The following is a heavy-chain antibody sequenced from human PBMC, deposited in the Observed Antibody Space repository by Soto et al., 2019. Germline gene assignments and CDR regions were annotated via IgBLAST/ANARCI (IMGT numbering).Heavy chain of an antibody. D-gene: IGHD1-1*01. J-gene: IGHJ6*02. V-gene: IGHV4-30-4*01. CDR1: GDSTSSAGYY. Sequence: SETLSLTCTVSGDSTSSAGYYWSWIRQTPGKGLEWIGHIFYSGTTYYNPSLKSRLTISVDTSKNHFSLRLTSVTAADTAVYYCARDLWVEPELYYYGMDVWGQGTTVTVSS. CDR3: ARDLWVEPELYYYGMDV. CDR2: IFYSGTT.